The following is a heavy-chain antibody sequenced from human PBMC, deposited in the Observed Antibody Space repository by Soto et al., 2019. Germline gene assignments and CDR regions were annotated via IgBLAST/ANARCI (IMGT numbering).Heavy chain of an antibody. CDR3: AGCVITFGGVIFSSAGANY. J-gene: IGHJ4*02. V-gene: IGHV2-5*02. CDR1: GFSLSTSGVG. Sequence: QITLKESVPTLVKPTQTLSLTCTFSGFSLSTSGVGVGWMRQPPGKHLEWLALIYWDDDKRYSPSLKSRLTITTDTSKDQVVLRMTKMDPVDTATYYCAGCVITFGGVIFSSAGANYWGQGTLVTVSS. D-gene: IGHD3-16*02. CDR2: IYWDDDK.